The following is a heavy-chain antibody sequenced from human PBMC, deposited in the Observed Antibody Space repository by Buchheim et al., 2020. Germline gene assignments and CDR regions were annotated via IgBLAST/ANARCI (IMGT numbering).Heavy chain of an antibody. V-gene: IGHV3-23*04. CDR1: GFTFSSYS. D-gene: IGHD7-27*01. J-gene: IGHJ5*02. CDR3: AKDPTGYNWFDP. CDR2: ISDNGGST. Sequence: EVQLVESGGGLVKPGGSLRLSCAASGFTFSSYSMNWVRQAPGKGLEWVSGISDNGGSTYYADSVKGRFTISRDNPKNTLYLQMNSLRAEDTALYYCAKDPTGYNWFDPWGQGTL.